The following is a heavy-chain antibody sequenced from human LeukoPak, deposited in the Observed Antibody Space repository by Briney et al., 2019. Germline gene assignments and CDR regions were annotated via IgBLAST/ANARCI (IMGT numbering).Heavy chain of an antibody. CDR1: GGSISSGDYY. J-gene: IGHJ4*02. D-gene: IGHD5-18*01. V-gene: IGHV4-30-4*08. CDR2: IYYSGST. CDR3: ARGEEYSYGLGIIDY. Sequence: PSETLSLTCTVSGGSISSGDYYWSWIRQPPGQGLEWIGYIYYSGSTYYNPSLKSRVTISVDTSKNQFSLKLSSVTAADTAVYYCARGEEYSYGLGIIDYWGQGTLVTVSS.